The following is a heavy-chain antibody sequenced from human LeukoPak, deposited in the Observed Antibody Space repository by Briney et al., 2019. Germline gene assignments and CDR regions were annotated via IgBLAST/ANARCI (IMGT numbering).Heavy chain of an antibody. V-gene: IGHV4-39*07. J-gene: IGHJ6*03. Sequence: SETLSLTCTVSGGSLSSSSYYWGWIRQPPGKGLEWIGSIYYSGSTYYNPSLKSRVTMSVDTSKNQFSLKLSSVTAADTAVYYCARGADYYYYMDVWGKGTTVTISS. CDR2: IYYSGST. CDR1: GGSLSSSSYY. CDR3: ARGADYYYYMDV.